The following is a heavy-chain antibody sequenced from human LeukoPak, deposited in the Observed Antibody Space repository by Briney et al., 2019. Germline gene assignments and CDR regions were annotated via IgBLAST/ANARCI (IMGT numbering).Heavy chain of an antibody. V-gene: IGHV1-18*01. J-gene: IGHJ3*02. D-gene: IGHD3-3*01. Sequence: ASVKVSCKASGYTFTSYGIIWVRQAPGQGLEWMGWISAYNGNTNYAQKLQGRVTMTTDTSTSTAYMELRSLRSDDTAVYYCARCYDFWSGYSIPDAFDIWGQGTTVTVSS. CDR2: ISAYNGNT. CDR3: ARCYDFWSGYSIPDAFDI. CDR1: GYTFTSYG.